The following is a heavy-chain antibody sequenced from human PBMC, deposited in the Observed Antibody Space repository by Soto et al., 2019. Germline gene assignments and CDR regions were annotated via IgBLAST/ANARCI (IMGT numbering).Heavy chain of an antibody. CDR2: MNSDGSII. V-gene: IGHV3-74*01. CDR3: ATAEVDY. CDR1: GYTFGNHW. Sequence: HPGGSLRLSCAVAGYTFGNHWMHWVRRAPGKGLEWVSRMNSDGSIINYADSVKGRFTVSRDNAKNTLYLQMNSLRVEDTAVYYCATAEVDYWGPGTLVTVSS. J-gene: IGHJ4*02.